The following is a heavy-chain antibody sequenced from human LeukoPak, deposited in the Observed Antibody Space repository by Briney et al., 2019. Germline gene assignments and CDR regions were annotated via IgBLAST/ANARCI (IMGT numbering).Heavy chain of an antibody. CDR3: AKKQYDYVWGSLS. D-gene: IGHD3-16*01. J-gene: IGHJ5*02. Sequence: GGSLRLSCAASGFTFSSYAMSWVRQAPGKGLEWVSAISGSGCSTYYADSVKGRFTISRDNSKNTLYLQMNSLRAEDTAVYYCAKKQYDYVWGSLSWGQGTLVTVSS. V-gene: IGHV3-23*01. CDR2: ISGSGCST. CDR1: GFTFSSYA.